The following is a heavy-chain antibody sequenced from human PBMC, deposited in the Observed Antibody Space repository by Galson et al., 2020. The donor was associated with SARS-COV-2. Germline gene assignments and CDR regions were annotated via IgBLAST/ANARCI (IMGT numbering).Heavy chain of an antibody. D-gene: IGHD6-13*01. V-gene: IGHV3-11*01. CDR1: GFTFSYYY. J-gene: IGHJ6*01. CDR3: ARDRVAAAGTGCFYGMDV. Sequence: GESLKTSCAASGFTFSYYYMRWLRQAPGKGLAWVSYISSSGSTIYYADSVKGRFTISRDHAKNSLYLQRNSLRAEETAVYYCARDRVAAAGTGCFYGMDVWGQGTTVTVSS. CDR2: ISSSGSTI.